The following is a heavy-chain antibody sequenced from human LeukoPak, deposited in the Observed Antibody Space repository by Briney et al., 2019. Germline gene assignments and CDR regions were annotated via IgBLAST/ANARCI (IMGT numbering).Heavy chain of an antibody. CDR3: ARHRRVTNWYVDF. V-gene: IGHV4-34*01. Sequence: PSETLSLTCAVYGGSFSGYYWSWIRQPPGKGLEWIGEINHSGSTNYNPSLKSRVTISVDTSKNQFSLKLSSVTAADTAVYYCARHRRVTNWYVDFWGQGTLVTVSS. J-gene: IGHJ4*02. CDR2: INHSGST. D-gene: IGHD1-1*01. CDR1: GGSFSGYY.